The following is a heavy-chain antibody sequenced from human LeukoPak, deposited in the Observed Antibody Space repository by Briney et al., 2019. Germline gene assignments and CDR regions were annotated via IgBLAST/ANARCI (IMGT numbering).Heavy chain of an antibody. CDR3: AKDLWFGETPFDNWFDP. CDR1: GFTFSSYA. Sequence: GGSLRLSCAASGFTFSSYAMSWVRQAPGKGLEWVSAISGSGGSTYYADSVKGRFTISRDNSKNTLYLQMNSLRAEDTAVYYCAKDLWFGETPFDNWFDPWGQGTLVNVSS. CDR2: ISGSGGST. J-gene: IGHJ5*02. V-gene: IGHV3-23*01. D-gene: IGHD3-10*01.